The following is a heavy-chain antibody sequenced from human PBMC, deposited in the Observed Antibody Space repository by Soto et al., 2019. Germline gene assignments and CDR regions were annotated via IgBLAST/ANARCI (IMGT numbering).Heavy chain of an antibody. J-gene: IGHJ6*02. V-gene: IGHV1-18*01. Sequence: ASVKVSCKASGYTFTSYGISWVRQAPGQGLEWMGWISAYNGNTNYAQKLQGRVTMTRDTSTSTVYMELRSLRSEDTAVYYCARDRRGRVDYYYYYYGMDVWGQGTTVTVSS. CDR1: GYTFTSYG. D-gene: IGHD3-3*01. CDR2: ISAYNGNT. CDR3: ARDRRGRVDYYYYYYGMDV.